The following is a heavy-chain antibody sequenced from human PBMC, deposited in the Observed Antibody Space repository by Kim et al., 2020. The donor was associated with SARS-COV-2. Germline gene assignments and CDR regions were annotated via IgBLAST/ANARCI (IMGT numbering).Heavy chain of an antibody. CDR3: ARDQMQGYYGDPKAGGMDV. D-gene: IGHD4-17*01. CDR2: INPSGGST. V-gene: IGHV1-46*01. CDR1: GYTFTSYY. J-gene: IGHJ6*02. Sequence: ASVKVSCKASGYTFTSYYMHWVRQAPGQGLEWMGIINPSGGSTSYAQKFQGRVTMTRDTSTSTVYMELSSLRSEDTAVYYCARDQMQGYYGDPKAGGMDVWGQGTTVTVSS.